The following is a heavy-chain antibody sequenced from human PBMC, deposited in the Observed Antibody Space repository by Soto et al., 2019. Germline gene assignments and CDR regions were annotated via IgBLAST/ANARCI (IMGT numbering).Heavy chain of an antibody. CDR3: XXXXGSYSSNWY. CDR1: GFAFSTYA. Sequence: QVQLVESGGGVVQPGRSLRLSCAVSGFAFSTYAMHWVRQAPGKGLEWVAVIWYDGSNKYYADSVKGRFTVSRDDSKNTLFVQMNSLRGEDTXXXXXXXXXGSYSSNWY. CDR2: IWYDGSNK. J-gene: IGHJ2*01. V-gene: IGHV3-30*04. D-gene: IGHD6-13*01.